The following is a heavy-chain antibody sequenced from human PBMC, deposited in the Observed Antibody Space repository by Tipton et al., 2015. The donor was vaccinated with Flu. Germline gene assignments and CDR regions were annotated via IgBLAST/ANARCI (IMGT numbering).Heavy chain of an antibody. J-gene: IGHJ4*02. CDR2: IYTSGTT. D-gene: IGHD3-10*01. V-gene: IGHV4-61*02. Sequence: TLSLTCAVSGDSISSGAHYWSWIRQPAGKGLEWIGRIYTSGTTNYNPSLKSRVTMSIDTSKDQFSLKLSSVTAADTAVYYCARASGSGTYVIFDSWGQGTLVTVSS. CDR1: GDSISSGAHY. CDR3: ARASGSGTYVIFDS.